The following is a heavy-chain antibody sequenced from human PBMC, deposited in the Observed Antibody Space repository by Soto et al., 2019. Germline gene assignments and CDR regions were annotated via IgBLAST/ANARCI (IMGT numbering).Heavy chain of an antibody. CDR1: GGSFSGYY. J-gene: IGHJ3*02. V-gene: IGHV4-34*01. CDR2: INHSGST. Sequence: SETLSLTCAVYGGSFSGYYWSWIRQPPGKGLEWIGEINHSGSTNYNPSLKSRVTISVDTSKNQFSLKLSSVTAADTAVYYCARGWYSSGWYAFDIWGQGTMVTVSS. D-gene: IGHD6-19*01. CDR3: ARGWYSSGWYAFDI.